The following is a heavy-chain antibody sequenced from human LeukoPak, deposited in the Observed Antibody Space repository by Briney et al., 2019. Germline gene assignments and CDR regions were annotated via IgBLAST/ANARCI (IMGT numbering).Heavy chain of an antibody. CDR2: INHSGST. V-gene: IGHV4-34*01. D-gene: IGHD3-22*01. Sequence: NSSETLSLTCAVYGGSFSGYYWSWIRQPPGKGLEWIGEINHSGSTNYNPSLKSRVTISVDRSKNQFSLKLSSVTAADTAVYYCAREGYDSKNPVSWYFDLWGRGTLVTVSS. CDR1: GGSFSGYY. CDR3: AREGYDSKNPVSWYFDL. J-gene: IGHJ2*01.